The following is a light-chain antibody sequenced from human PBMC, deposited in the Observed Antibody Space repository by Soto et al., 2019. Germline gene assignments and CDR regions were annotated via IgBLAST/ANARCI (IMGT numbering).Light chain of an antibody. Sequence: EIVMTQSPATLSVSPGERATLSCRASQSVXXXLAWYQQKPGQAPRLLIYGASTRAXGIPARFSGSGSGTEXXXXXXXXXSXDFAVYYWQHYNNWPRTFGQRTKVEIK. V-gene: IGKV3-15*01. CDR2: GAS. CDR1: QSVXXX. J-gene: IGKJ1*01. CDR3: QHYNNWPRT.